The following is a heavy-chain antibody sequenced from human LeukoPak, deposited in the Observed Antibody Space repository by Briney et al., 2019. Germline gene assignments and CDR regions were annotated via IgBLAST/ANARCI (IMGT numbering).Heavy chain of an antibody. J-gene: IGHJ4*02. Sequence: GGSLRLSCAASGFTFSSYWMSWVRQAPGKGLEWVANIKQVGSEKYYVDSVKGRFTISRDNAKNSLYLQMSSLRAEDTAVYYCARDCSGGSCSYYWGQGTLVTVSS. CDR3: ARDCSGGSCSYY. D-gene: IGHD2-15*01. V-gene: IGHV3-7*01. CDR1: GFTFSSYW. CDR2: IKQVGSEK.